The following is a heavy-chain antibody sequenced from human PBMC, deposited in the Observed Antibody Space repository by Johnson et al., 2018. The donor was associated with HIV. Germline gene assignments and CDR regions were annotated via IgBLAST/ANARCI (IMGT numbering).Heavy chain of an antibody. CDR1: GFTFDDYA. CDR3: AKTEDRGYRMETGAFDI. V-gene: IGHV3-9*01. CDR2: INSDGSST. J-gene: IGHJ3*02. Sequence: VQLVESGGGLVQPGRSLRLSCAASGFTFDDYAMNWVRQAPGKGLEWVSGINSDGSSTSYADSVKGRFTISRDNAKNTLYLQMNSLRAEDTAVYYCAKTEDRGYRMETGAFDIWGQGTMVTVSS. D-gene: IGHD5-18*01.